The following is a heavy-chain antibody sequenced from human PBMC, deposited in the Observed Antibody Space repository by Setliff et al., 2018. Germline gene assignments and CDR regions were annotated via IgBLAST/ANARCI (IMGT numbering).Heavy chain of an antibody. J-gene: IGHJ5*02. V-gene: IGHV4-39*01. CDR1: GGSISSGSYY. D-gene: IGHD5-12*01. CDR3: AKQNADIVDGTVVFRFDP. CDR2: IHHSGST. Sequence: SETLSLTCTVSGGSISSGSYYWSWIRQPPGKGLEWIGEIHHSGSTYYNPSLKSRVTTSVDTSRSQLSLKLTSVTAADTAVYYCAKQNADIVDGTVVFRFDPWGQGTLVTVSS.